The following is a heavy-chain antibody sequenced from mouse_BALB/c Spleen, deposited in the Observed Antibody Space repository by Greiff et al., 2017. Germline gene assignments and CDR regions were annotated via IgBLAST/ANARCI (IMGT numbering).Heavy chain of an antibody. D-gene: IGHD2-3*01. Sequence: EVKLMESGGGLVKPGGSLKLSCAASGFTFSSYTMSWVRQTPEKRLEWVATISSGGSYTYYPDSVTGRFTISSDNAKNTLYLQMSSLKSEDTAMYYCTRDDGYYVHFDDWGEGTTVTVSS. V-gene: IGHV5-6-4*01. CDR3: TRDDGYYVHFDD. J-gene: IGHJ1*01. CDR2: ISSGGSYT. CDR1: GFTFSSYT.